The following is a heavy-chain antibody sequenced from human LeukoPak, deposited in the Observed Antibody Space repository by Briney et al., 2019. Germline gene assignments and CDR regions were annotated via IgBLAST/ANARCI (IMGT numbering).Heavy chain of an antibody. CDR3: AKDLRYSGSPRAFDF. V-gene: IGHV3-30*18. D-gene: IGHD1-26*01. CDR2: ISYDGSNK. CDR1: GFRFSDYN. Sequence: GGSLRLYCEASGFRFSDYNMSWVRQAPGKGLESVAVISYDGSNKYYADSVKGRFTISRDNFKDTLYLQMNSLRAEDTAVYYCAKDLRYSGSPRAFDFWGQGTMVTVSS. J-gene: IGHJ3*01.